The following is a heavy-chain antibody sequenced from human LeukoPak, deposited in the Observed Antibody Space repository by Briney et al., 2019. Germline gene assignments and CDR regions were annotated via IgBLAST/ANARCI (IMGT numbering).Heavy chain of an antibody. J-gene: IGHJ4*02. Sequence: SETLSLTCTVSGGSISIGDYYWSWIRQPPGKGLEWIGYIYYSGSTYYHPSLKSRVTISVDTSKNQFSLRLGSVTAADTAVYYCARVPGGGGFLEWLGFDYWGQGTLVTVSA. CDR1: GGSISIGDYY. CDR2: IYYSGST. D-gene: IGHD3-3*01. V-gene: IGHV4-30-4*08. CDR3: ARVPGGGGFLEWLGFDY.